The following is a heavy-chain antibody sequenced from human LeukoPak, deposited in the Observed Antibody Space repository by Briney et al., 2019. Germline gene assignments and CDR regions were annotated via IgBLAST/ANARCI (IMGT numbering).Heavy chain of an antibody. CDR2: ISGYNGNT. V-gene: IGHV1-18*01. CDR3: ASALRTGDNYFDY. D-gene: IGHD1-1*01. CDR1: GYTFTSYG. J-gene: IGHJ4*02. Sequence: ASVKVSCKASGYTFTSYGISWVRQAPGQGLEWMGWISGYNGNTNYAQKLQGRVTMTTDTSTSTANMELRSLRSDDTAVYYCASALRTGDNYFDYWGQGTLVTVSS.